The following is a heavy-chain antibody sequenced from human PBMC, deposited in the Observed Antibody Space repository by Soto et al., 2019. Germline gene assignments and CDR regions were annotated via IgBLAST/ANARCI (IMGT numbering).Heavy chain of an antibody. CDR1: GGFVSSYY. J-gene: IGHJ4*02. CDR3: ARHSSRNYGRYYFDY. Sequence: SETLSLTCTVSGGFVSSYYRSWIRQSPGKGLEWIGYIYYSGSTKYKPSLKSRVTISVDTSKNQFSLKVTSATAADTAVYYCARHSSRNYGRYYFDYWGLGALVTVSS. CDR2: IYYSGST. D-gene: IGHD4-4*01. V-gene: IGHV4-59*08.